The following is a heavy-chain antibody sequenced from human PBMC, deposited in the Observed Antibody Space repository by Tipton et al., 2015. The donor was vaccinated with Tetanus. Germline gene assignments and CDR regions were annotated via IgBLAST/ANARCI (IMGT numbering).Heavy chain of an antibody. CDR2: IVPVVGTT. V-gene: IGHV1-69*06. CDR1: GGTFNTYT. J-gene: IGHJ4*02. Sequence: QLVQSGAEMKKPGSSVKVSCMVSGGTFNTYTIYWVRQAPGQGLEWVGEIVPVVGTTKYAQKFQGRVRITADKSTSTAYMELNSLRPQDTAVYYCARGRIPTLDYWGQGTLVTVFS. CDR3: ARGRIPTLDY.